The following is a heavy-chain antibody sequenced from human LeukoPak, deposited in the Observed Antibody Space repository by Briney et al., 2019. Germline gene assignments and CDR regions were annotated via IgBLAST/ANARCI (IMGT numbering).Heavy chain of an antibody. CDR2: INHSGST. D-gene: IGHD1-1*01. CDR1: GGSFSGYY. V-gene: IGHV4-34*01. J-gene: IGHJ5*02. Sequence: PSETLSLTCADYGGSFSGYYWSWIRQPPGKGLEWIGEINHSGSTNYNPSLKSRVTISVDTSKNQFSLKLSSVTAADTAVYYCVRGGRRSLKSTNWFDPWGQGTLVTVSS. CDR3: VRGGRRSLKSTNWFDP.